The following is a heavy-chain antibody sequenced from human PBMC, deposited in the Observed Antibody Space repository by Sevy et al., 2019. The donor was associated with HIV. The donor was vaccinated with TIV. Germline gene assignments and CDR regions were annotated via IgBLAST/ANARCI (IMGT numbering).Heavy chain of an antibody. CDR3: AGERKGGGLDY. CDR2: MSFDGKYK. V-gene: IGHV3-30*04. J-gene: IGHJ4*02. Sequence: GGSLRLSCAASGFTFNIFPLHWVRQAPGKGLEWVTIMSFDGKYKYYADSVRGRFTISRDNSKNTLYLQMNNLRPGDTAIYYCAGERKGGGLDYWGQGTLVTVSS. D-gene: IGHD3-16*01. CDR1: GFTFNIFP.